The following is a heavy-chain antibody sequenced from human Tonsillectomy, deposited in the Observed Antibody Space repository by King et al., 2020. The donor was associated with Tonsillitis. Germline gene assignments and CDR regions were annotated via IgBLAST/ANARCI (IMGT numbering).Heavy chain of an antibody. J-gene: IGHJ4*02. Sequence: VQLVESGGGLVQPGGSLRLSCAASGFTFSSYWMHWVRQAPGKGLVWVSRINSDGSSTTYADSVKGRFTISRDNAKNTLYLQMNSLRAEDTAVYYCAITWIQLWPFDYWGQGTLVTVSS. D-gene: IGHD5-18*01. CDR2: INSDGSST. CDR3: AITWIQLWPFDY. V-gene: IGHV3-74*01. CDR1: GFTFSSYW.